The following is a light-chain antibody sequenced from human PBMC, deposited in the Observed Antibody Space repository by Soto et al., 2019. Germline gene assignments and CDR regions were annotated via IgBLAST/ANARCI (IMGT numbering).Light chain of an antibody. J-gene: IGKJ1*01. CDR2: WAC. V-gene: IGKV4-1*01. Sequence: DIVMTQSPDSLAVSLGERATINCKSSQRVLYSSINKNYLAWYQQKPGQPPKLLIYWACTRESGVPDRFSGSGSGTDSPLTISIPQAEDVAVYYCQQYCSSPWTFGQGTKVEIK. CDR3: QQYCSSPWT. CDR1: QRVLYSSINKNY.